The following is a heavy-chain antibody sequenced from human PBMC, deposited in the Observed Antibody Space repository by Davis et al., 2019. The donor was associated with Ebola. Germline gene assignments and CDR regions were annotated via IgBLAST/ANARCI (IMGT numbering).Heavy chain of an antibody. D-gene: IGHD3-3*01. CDR1: GFTFRNYA. V-gene: IGHV3-30*04. CDR3: ARAGFDEVLDY. CDR2: VSKSERER. Sequence: PGGSLRLSCAASGFTFRNYAMHWVRQAPGKGLEWVAVVSKSERERFYGDSVKGRFTISRDNSENTLYLQMNSMTADDTSVYYCARAGFDEVLDYWGQGTPVTVSS. J-gene: IGHJ4*02.